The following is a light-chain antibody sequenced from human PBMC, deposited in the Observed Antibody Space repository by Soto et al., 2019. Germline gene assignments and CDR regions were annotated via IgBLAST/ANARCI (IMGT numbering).Light chain of an antibody. J-gene: IGLJ1*01. V-gene: IGLV2-14*01. CDR2: AVT. CDR3: SSYTSSSTL. Sequence: QSGLTQPASASGSPGQSITISCTGTSSDVGGYNYVSWYQQHPGKAPKLMIYAVTDRPSGVSSRFSGSKSGNTASLTISGLQAEEEADYYCSSYTSSSTLFGPGTKPTVL. CDR1: SSDVGGYNY.